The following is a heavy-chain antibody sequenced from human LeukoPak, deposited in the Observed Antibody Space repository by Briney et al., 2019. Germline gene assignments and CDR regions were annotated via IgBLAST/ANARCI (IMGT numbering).Heavy chain of an antibody. D-gene: IGHD3-22*01. V-gene: IGHV4-38-2*02. CDR2: VYHSGSI. Sequence: SETLSLTCAVYGGSFSGYYWGWIRQPPGQGLEWVGSVYHSGSIYHNPSLKSRVIMSVDTSKNQFSLKLSSLTAADTAIYYRAREIYYDSSAYDYWGQGTLVTVSS. J-gene: IGHJ4*02. CDR3: AREIYYDSSAYDY. CDR1: GGSFSGYY.